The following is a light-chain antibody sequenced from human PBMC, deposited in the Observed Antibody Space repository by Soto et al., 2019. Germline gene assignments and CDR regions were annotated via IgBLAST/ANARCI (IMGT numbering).Light chain of an antibody. CDR1: NIGSKN. CDR3: QVWDSSTVV. V-gene: IGLV3-9*01. Sequence: SYELTQPRSVSVALGQTARITCGGNNIGSKNVHWYQQKPGQAPVLVIYRDSNRPSGIPERFSGSNSGNTATLTISRAQAGDEADYYCQVWDSSTVVFGTGTKLTVL. CDR2: RDS. J-gene: IGLJ1*01.